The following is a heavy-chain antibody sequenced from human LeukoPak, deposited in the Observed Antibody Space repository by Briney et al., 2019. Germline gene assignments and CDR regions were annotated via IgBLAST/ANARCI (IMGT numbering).Heavy chain of an antibody. D-gene: IGHD3-22*01. CDR1: GYTFTDYY. V-gene: IGHV1-69-2*01. J-gene: IGHJ4*02. Sequence: ASVKISCKVSGYTFTDYYMHWVQQAPGKGLGWMGRVDPEDGETIYAEKFQARVTITADTSTDTVDMELSSLRSEDTAVYYCATFPYYHDSSGYYGDYWGQGTLVTVSS. CDR2: VDPEDGET. CDR3: ATFPYYHDSSGYYGDY.